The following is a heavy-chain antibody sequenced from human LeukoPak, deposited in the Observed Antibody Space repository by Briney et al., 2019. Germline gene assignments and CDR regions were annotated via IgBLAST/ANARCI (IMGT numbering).Heavy chain of an antibody. D-gene: IGHD6-13*01. CDR1: GGSISSSNYY. CDR3: ARGPLGSYSS. Sequence: SETLSLTCTVSGGSISSSNYYWSWIRQPPGKGLEWIGYIYYSGSTVYNPSLKSRVTISVDTSKNRFSLKLNSVTAADTAVYYCARGPLGSYSSWGQGTLVTVSS. J-gene: IGHJ4*02. V-gene: IGHV4-61*01. CDR2: IYYSGST.